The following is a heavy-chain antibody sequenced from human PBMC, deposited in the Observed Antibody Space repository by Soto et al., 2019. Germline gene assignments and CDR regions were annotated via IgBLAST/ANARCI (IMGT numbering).Heavy chain of an antibody. CDR2: IRSKANSYAT. V-gene: IGHV3-73*02. J-gene: IGHJ6*02. CDR3: TRPKQLVPHRYYYYGMDV. D-gene: IGHD6-6*01. Sequence: EVQLVESGGGLVQPGGSLKLSCAASGFTFSGSAMHWVRQASGKGLEWVGRIRSKANSYATAYAASVKGRFTISRDDSKNTAFLQMHSLKTEDTAVYYCTRPKQLVPHRYYYYGMDVWGQGTTVTVSS. CDR1: GFTFSGSA.